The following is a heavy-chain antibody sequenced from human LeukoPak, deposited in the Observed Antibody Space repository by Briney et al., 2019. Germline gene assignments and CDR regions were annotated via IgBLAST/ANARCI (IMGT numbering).Heavy chain of an antibody. J-gene: IGHJ5*02. V-gene: IGHV1-2*02. D-gene: IGHD4-17*01. CDR2: TSPNSGII. Sequence: GASVKVSCKASGYTFAGYYMHWVRQAPGQGLEWMGWTSPNSGIINYAQKFQGRVAMTWDTSINTAYMDLSRLIFDDTAVYYCAFMGTQTTYDHWGQGTLVTVSS. CDR1: GYTFAGYY. CDR3: AFMGTQTTYDH.